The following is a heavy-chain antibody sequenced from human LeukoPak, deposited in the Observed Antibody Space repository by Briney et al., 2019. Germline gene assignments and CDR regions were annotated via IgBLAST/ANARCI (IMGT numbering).Heavy chain of an antibody. V-gene: IGHV4-59*01. Sequence: SETLSLTCAVYGGSFSGYYWSWIRQPPGKGLEWIGYIYYSGSTNYNPSLKSRVTISVDTSKNQFSLKLSSVTAADTAVYYCASAGYDSSGYPYYYYMDVWGKGTTVTVSS. CDR3: ASAGYDSSGYPYYYYMDV. D-gene: IGHD3-22*01. CDR1: GGSFSGYY. CDR2: IYYSGST. J-gene: IGHJ6*03.